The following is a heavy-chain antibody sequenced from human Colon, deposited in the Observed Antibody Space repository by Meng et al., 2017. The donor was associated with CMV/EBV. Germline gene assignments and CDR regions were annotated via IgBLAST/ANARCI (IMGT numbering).Heavy chain of an antibody. CDR3: ARPRGYCSGGSCFPSDY. V-gene: IGHV3-7*01. J-gene: IGHJ4*02. CDR2: IRQDGNEI. CDR1: GFTFSSYW. Sequence: ETLSLTCAASGFTFSSYWMSWVRQAPGKGLEWVAKIRQDGNEIYYVDSVKGRFTISRDNAKSSLYLQMNSLRADDTAVYYCARPRGYCSGGSCFPSDYWGQGTLVTVSS. D-gene: IGHD2-15*01.